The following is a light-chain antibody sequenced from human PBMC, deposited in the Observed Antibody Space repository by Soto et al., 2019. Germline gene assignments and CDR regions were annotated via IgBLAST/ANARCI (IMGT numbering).Light chain of an antibody. V-gene: IGKV3-11*01. Sequence: EIVLTQSPATLSLSPGERATLSCRASQSVSSYLAWYQQKPGQAPRLLIYDASNRATGIPARFSGSGSGIVFTLTISSLEPEDFAVYYCQQRSNWLTFGGGTKVEIK. CDR2: DAS. CDR1: QSVSSY. CDR3: QQRSNWLT. J-gene: IGKJ4*01.